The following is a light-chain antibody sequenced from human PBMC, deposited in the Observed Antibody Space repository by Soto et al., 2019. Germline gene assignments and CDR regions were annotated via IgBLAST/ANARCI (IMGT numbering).Light chain of an antibody. Sequence: DNVMTQSPLSLPVTPGEPASISCRSSQSLLHSNGRNYLDWYVQKPGQYPQVLIYLGSSRASGVPDRFSGSGSGTDFSLKISRVEAEDVGIYYCMQVRQPPYTFGQGTKLEIK. CDR2: LGS. CDR1: QSLLHSNGRNY. V-gene: IGKV2-28*01. J-gene: IGKJ2*01. CDR3: MQVRQPPYT.